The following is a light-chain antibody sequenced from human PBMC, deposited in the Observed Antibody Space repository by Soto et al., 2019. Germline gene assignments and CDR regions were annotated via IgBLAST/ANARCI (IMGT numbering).Light chain of an antibody. J-gene: IGLJ2*01. CDR2: YDD. Sequence: QSVLTQPPSVSEAPRQRVTISCSGSRSNVGNNAVSWYQQFPGKAPKLLIYYDDVLPSGVSDRFSGSKSGTSASLAISGLQSEDEADYYCAAWDDRLAGVGFGGGTKLTVL. CDR1: RSNVGNNA. CDR3: AAWDDRLAGVG. V-gene: IGLV1-36*01.